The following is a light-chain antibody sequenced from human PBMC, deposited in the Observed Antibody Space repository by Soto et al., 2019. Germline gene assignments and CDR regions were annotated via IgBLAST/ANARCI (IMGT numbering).Light chain of an antibody. CDR2: GAS. V-gene: IGKV3-20*01. CDR3: XQYXXXXXT. J-gene: IGKJ1*01. Sequence: EILLTQSPCTLALSPGERATLSCRASQSVSSSYLGWYQQKPGQAPRLLMYGASSRATGIPERFSGSGSGTDFTLTISRLEPEDFXXXXXXQYXXXXXTXXQGTKVDIK. CDR1: QSVSSSY.